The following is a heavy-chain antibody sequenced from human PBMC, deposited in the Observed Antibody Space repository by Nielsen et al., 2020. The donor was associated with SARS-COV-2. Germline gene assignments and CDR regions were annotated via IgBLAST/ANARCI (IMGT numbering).Heavy chain of an antibody. J-gene: IGHJ6*02. CDR1: GFTFSSYG. CDR2: ISYDGSNK. V-gene: IGHV3-33*05. Sequence: GESLKISCAASGFTFSSYGMHWVRQAPGKGLEWVAVISYDGSNKYYADSVKGRFTISRDNSKNTLYLQMNSLRAEDTAVYYCARGISSSSPPKYWGQVTTVTVSS. D-gene: IGHD6-13*01. CDR3: ARGISSSSPPKY.